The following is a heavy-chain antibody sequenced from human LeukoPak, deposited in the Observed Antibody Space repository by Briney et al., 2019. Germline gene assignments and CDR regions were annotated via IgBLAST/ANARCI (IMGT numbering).Heavy chain of an antibody. CDR1: GFIFDDYA. CDR2: ISWNSGGI. D-gene: IGHD6-6*01. Sequence: GRSLRLSCAASGFIFDDYAMHWVRQAPGKGLEWVSGISWNSGGIGYADSVKGRFTISRDNAKNSLYLQMNSLRAEDTALYYCAKDRDYSSSGASVDYWGQGTLVTVSS. V-gene: IGHV3-9*01. CDR3: AKDRDYSSSGASVDY. J-gene: IGHJ4*02.